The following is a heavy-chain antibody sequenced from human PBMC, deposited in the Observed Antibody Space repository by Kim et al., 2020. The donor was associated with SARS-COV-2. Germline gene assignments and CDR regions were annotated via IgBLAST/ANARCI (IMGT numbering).Heavy chain of an antibody. D-gene: IGHD6-6*01. Sequence: TYYDDTVKGHVTISRDKSKNTLFLQMNDLRVEDTAIYYCANILAARPPGHHWGQGTLVTVS. J-gene: IGHJ5*02. V-gene: IGHV3-23*01. CDR3: ANILAARPPGHH. CDR2: T.